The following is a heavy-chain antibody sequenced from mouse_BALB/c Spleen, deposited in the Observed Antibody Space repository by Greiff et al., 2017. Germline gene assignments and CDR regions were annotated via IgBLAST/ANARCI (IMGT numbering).Heavy chain of an antibody. D-gene: IGHD1-1*01. J-gene: IGHJ2*01. CDR3: ANYYGSSYGLGY. CDR2: ISSGGSYT. V-gene: IGHV5-9-3*01. CDR1: GFTFSSYA. Sequence: EVKLVESGGGLVKPGGSLKLSCAASGFTFSSYAMSWVRQTPEKRLEWVATISSGGSYTYYPDSVKGRFTISRDNAKNTLYLQMSSLRSEDTAMYYCANYYGSSYGLGYWGQGTTLTVSS.